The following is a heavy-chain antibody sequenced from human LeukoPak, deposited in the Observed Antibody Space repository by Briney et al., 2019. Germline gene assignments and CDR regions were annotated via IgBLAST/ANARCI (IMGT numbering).Heavy chain of an antibody. Sequence: PSGTLSLTCGVSGGSISNTNWWTWVRQPPGKGLEWIGEVNLQGSTNYSPSLKSRVAISVDKSENQFSLKMSYVTAADTAVYYCATKDYLIRHFAYWGQGTLVTVSS. D-gene: IGHD3-16*01. CDR3: ATKDYLIRHFAY. CDR1: GGSISNTNW. V-gene: IGHV4-4*02. CDR2: VNLQGST. J-gene: IGHJ4*02.